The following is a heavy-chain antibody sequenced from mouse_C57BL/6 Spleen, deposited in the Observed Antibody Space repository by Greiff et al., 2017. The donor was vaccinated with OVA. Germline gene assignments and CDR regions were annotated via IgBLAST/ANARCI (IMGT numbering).Heavy chain of an antibody. J-gene: IGHJ4*01. Sequence: EVKLVESGAELVKPGASVKLSCTASGFNIKDYYMHWVKQRTEQGLEWIGRIDPEDGETKYAPKFQGKATITADTSSNTAYLQLSSLTSEDTAVYYCAFFYGSSYDYAMDYWGQGTSVTVSS. CDR3: AFFYGSSYDYAMDY. V-gene: IGHV14-2*01. CDR1: GFNIKDYY. D-gene: IGHD1-1*01. CDR2: IDPEDGET.